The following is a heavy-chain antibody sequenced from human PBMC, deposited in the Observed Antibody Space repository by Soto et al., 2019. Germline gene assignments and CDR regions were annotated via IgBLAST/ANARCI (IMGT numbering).Heavy chain of an antibody. CDR3: ARDPEGGDGSGSSSVYYGMDV. CDR2: IYYSGST. V-gene: IGHV4-61*01. Sequence: SETLSLTCTVSGGSVSSGSYYWSWIRQPPGKGLEWIGYIYYSGSTNYNPSLKSRVTISVDTSKNQFSLKLSSVTAADTAVYYCARDPEGGDGSGSSSVYYGMDVWGQGTTVTFSS. CDR1: GGSVSSGSYY. J-gene: IGHJ6*02. D-gene: IGHD3-10*01.